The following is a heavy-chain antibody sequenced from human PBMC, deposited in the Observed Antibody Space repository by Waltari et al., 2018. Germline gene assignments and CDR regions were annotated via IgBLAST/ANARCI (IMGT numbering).Heavy chain of an antibody. V-gene: IGHV4-61*02. CDR3: ARETMVRGVIGY. D-gene: IGHD3-10*01. CDR1: GGSISSGSYY. Sequence: QVQLQESGPGLVKPSQTLSLTCTVSGGSISSGSYYWSWIRQPAGKGLEWIGRIYTSGSNNYNPSLKSRVTISVDTSKNQFSLKLSSVTAADTAVYYCARETMVRGVIGYWGQGTLVTVSS. J-gene: IGHJ4*02. CDR2: IYTSGSN.